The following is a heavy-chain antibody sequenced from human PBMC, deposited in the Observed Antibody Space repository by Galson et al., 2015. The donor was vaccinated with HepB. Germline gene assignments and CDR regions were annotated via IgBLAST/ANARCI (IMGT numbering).Heavy chain of an antibody. J-gene: IGHJ4*02. Sequence: SLRLSCATSGFTFSRYTMHRVRQAPGRGMEWVAVISQDGSITHHADSVKGRFTISRDNSKNTLYLQMNSLRTEDTAVFYCARSEPRTWHNFDYWGQGTLVTVSS. CDR2: ISQDGSIT. CDR3: ARSEPRTWHNFDY. D-gene: IGHD1-14*01. CDR1: GFTFSRYT. V-gene: IGHV3-30*04.